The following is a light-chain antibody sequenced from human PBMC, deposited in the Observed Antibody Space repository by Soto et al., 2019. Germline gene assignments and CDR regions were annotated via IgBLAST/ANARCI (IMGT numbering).Light chain of an antibody. CDR2: DDR. V-gene: IGLV3-21*02. Sequence: SYELTQTSSVSVAPGQTATMNCGGDNIGSKRVFWYQQKAGQAPVVVDYDDRDRPAGIAERVSGSKSANSATLIISRVEAGDEAAYYCQVWDSSRDQSVFGGGTKLTVL. CDR3: QVWDSSRDQSV. CDR1: NIGSKR. J-gene: IGLJ3*02.